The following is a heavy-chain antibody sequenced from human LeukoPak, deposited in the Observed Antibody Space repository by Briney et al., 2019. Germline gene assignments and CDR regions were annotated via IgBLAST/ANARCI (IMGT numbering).Heavy chain of an antibody. V-gene: IGHV4-59*01. D-gene: IGHD2-15*01. CDR2: IYYSGST. CDR1: GGSISSYY. CDR3: ASGYCSGGSCYRPPLQH. J-gene: IGHJ1*01. Sequence: PSETLSLTCTVSGGSISSYYWSWIRHPPGKGLEWIGYIYYSGSTNYNPSLKSRVTLSVDTSKNQFSLKLSSVTAADTAVYYCASGYCSGGSCYRPPLQHWGQGTLVTVSS.